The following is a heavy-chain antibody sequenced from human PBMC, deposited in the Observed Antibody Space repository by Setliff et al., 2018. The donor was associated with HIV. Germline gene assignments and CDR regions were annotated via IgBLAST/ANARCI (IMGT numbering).Heavy chain of an antibody. Sequence: KTSETLSLTCAVSGDSIGTYSWHWIRQPPGKGLEWIGYIYGGGSTGYNPSLTSRVTMSADTPNNRFALKLSSVTAADTAVYYCARRAVQDGSVTSSNWFESWGQGTLVTVS. CDR1: GDSIGTYS. D-gene: IGHD2-2*01. CDR2: IYGGGST. J-gene: IGHJ5*01. V-gene: IGHV4-4*09. CDR3: ARRAVQDGSVTSSNWFES.